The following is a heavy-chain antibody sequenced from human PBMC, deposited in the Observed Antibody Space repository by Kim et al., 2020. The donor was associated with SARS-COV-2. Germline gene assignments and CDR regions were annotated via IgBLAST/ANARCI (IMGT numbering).Heavy chain of an antibody. CDR2: IYYSGST. D-gene: IGHD3-3*01. Sequence: SETLSLTCTVSGGSISSGDYYWSCILQPPGKGLEWIGYIYYSGSTYYNPSLKSRVTISVDTSKNQFSLKLSSVTAADTAVYYCARARGTIFGVELLYYYGMDVWGQGTTVTVSS. CDR1: GGSISSGDYY. J-gene: IGHJ6*02. CDR3: ARARGTIFGVELLYYYGMDV. V-gene: IGHV4-30-4*01.